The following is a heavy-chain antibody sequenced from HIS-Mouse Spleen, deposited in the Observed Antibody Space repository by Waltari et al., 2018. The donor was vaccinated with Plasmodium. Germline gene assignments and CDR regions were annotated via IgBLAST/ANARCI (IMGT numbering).Heavy chain of an antibody. J-gene: IGHJ3*02. CDR2: INSDGSST. Sequence: EVQLVESGGGLVQPVGYLRMSSAASGFAFSGYGLKWVRQSPGRGLVWVSRINSDGSSTRYADSVKGRFTISRDNAKNTLYLQMNSLRAEDTAVYYCARTIAVVGTGDALDIWGQGTMVTVSS. CDR3: ARTIAVVGTGDALDI. V-gene: IGHV3-74*01. CDR1: GFAFSGYG. D-gene: IGHD6-13*01.